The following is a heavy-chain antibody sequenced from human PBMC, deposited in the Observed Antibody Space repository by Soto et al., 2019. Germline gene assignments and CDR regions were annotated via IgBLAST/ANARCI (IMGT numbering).Heavy chain of an antibody. Sequence: QVQLVQSGAEVKKPGASVKVSCKASGYTFTSYAMHWVRQAPGQRLEWMGWINVGNGNTKYSQKFQGRVTITRDTSASTAYMELSSLRSEGTAVYYCARARGGYSGSYRFDYWGQGTLVTVSS. CDR1: GYTFTSYA. D-gene: IGHD1-26*01. V-gene: IGHV1-3*01. J-gene: IGHJ4*02. CDR3: ARARGGYSGSYRFDY. CDR2: INVGNGNT.